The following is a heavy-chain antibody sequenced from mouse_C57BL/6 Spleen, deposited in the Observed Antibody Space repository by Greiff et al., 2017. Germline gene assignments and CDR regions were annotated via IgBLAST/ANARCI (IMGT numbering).Heavy chain of an antibody. CDR2: IDPSDSYT. CDR1: GYTFTSYW. D-gene: IGHD2-1*01. J-gene: IGHJ4*01. V-gene: IGHV1-69*01. Sequence: QVQLQQPGAELVMPGASVKLSCKASGYTFTSYWMHWVKQRPGQGLEWIGEIDPSDSYTNYNQKFKGKSTLTVDKSSSTAYMQLSSLASEDSAVYTRARSEGYFGNYYAMDYWGQGTSVTVSS. CDR3: ARSEGYFGNYYAMDY.